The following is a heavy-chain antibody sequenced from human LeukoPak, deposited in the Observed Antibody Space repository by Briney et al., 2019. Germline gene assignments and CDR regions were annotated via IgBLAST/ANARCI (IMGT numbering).Heavy chain of an antibody. CDR3: AKDLTSIGGAFDI. D-gene: IGHD3-16*01. Sequence: GGSLRLSCAASGFTFSSYAMHWVRQAPGKGLEWVAVISYDGSNKYYADSVKGRFTISRDNSKNTLYLQMNSLRAEDTAVYYCAKDLTSIGGAFDIWGQGTMVTVPS. CDR1: GFTFSSYA. CDR2: ISYDGSNK. J-gene: IGHJ3*02. V-gene: IGHV3-30*04.